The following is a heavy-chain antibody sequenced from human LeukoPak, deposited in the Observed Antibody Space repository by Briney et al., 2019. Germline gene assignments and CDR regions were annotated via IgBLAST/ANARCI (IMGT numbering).Heavy chain of an antibody. D-gene: IGHD4/OR15-4a*01. J-gene: IGHJ4*02. CDR3: ARDRFYGGAVAPIDY. CDR2: IYYSGST. CDR1: GGSFSGYY. V-gene: IGHV4-34*01. Sequence: PSETPSLTCAVYGGSFSGYYWSWIRQPPGKGLEWIGSIYYSGSTYYNPSLKSRVTISVDTSKNQFSLKLSSVTAADTAVYYCARDRFYGGAVAPIDYWGQGTLVTVSS.